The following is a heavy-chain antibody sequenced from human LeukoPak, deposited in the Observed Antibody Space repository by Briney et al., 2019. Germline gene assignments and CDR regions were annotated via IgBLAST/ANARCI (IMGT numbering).Heavy chain of an antibody. CDR2: INPSGGST. D-gene: IGHD6-19*01. CDR3: ARADIRGWYDY. Sequence: EASVTVSCKASGYTFTIYYMHWVRQAPGQGREWMGIINPSGGSTSYAQKLQGRVTLTRDTSTSTVYMELRSLRSDDTAVYYCARADIRGWYDYWGQGTLVTVSS. V-gene: IGHV1-46*01. CDR1: GYTFTIYY. J-gene: IGHJ4*02.